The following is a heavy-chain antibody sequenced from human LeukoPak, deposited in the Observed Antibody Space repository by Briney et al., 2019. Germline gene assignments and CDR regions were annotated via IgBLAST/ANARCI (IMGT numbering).Heavy chain of an antibody. V-gene: IGHV4-39*07. CDR1: DASISSSSYY. CDR2: IYYSGST. CDR3: AREREEPYYYGSGSQGFDP. Sequence: SETLSLTCTVSDASISSSSYYWGWIRQPPGKGLEWIGSIYYSGSTYYNPSLKSRVTISVDTSKNQFSLKLSSVTAADTAVYYCAREREEPYYYGSGSQGFDPWGQGTLVTVSS. J-gene: IGHJ5*02. D-gene: IGHD3-10*01.